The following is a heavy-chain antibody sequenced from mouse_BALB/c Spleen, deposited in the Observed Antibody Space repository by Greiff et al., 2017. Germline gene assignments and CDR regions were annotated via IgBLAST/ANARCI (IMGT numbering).Heavy chain of an antibody. J-gene: IGHJ3*01. D-gene: IGHD2-14*01. V-gene: IGHV1-63*02. CDR2: IYPGGGYT. CDR1: GYTFTNYW. Sequence: QVQLQQSGAELVRPGTSVKISCKASGYTFTNYWLGWVKQRPGHGLEWIGDIYPGGGYTNYNEKFKGKATLTADTSSSTAYMQLSSLTSEDSAVYFCARWVREGSWFAYWGQGTLVTVSA. CDR3: ARWVREGSWFAY.